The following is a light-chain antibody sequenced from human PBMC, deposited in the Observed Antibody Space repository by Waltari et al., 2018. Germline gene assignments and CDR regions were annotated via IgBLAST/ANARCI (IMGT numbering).Light chain of an antibody. Sequence: SSELTQDPAVSVALGQTVRITCQGDSLRSYYASWYQQKPGQDPVLVIYGKNNRPSGIPDLFSGCSSGNTASLTITGAQAEDEADYYCNSRDSSGNHVVFGGGTKLTVL. CDR2: GKN. CDR1: SLRSYY. CDR3: NSRDSSGNHVV. V-gene: IGLV3-19*01. J-gene: IGLJ2*01.